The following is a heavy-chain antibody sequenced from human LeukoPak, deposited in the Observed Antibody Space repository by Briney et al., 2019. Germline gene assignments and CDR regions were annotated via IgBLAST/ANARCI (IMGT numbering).Heavy chain of an antibody. CDR1: SFXXXY. CDR3: ARGRILDYGDYKYYFDY. CDR2: INHSGST. Sequence: SFXXXYWSWIRQXPGKGLEWIGEINHSGSTNYNPSLKSRVTISVETSKNQFSLKLSSVTAADTAVYYCARGRILDYGDYKYYFDYWGQGTLVTVSS. D-gene: IGHD4-17*01. J-gene: IGHJ4*02. V-gene: IGHV4-34*01.